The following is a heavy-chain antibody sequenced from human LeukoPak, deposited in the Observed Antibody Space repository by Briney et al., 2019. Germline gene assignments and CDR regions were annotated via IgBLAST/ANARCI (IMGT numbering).Heavy chain of an antibody. Sequence: GGSLRLSCPASGFTFSFYAMHWVRQAPGKGLEYLSAITNNGGSTYYADSVKGRFTISRDNSKNTLYLQMSSLRAEDTAIYYCVKASTDYYYEYWGQGTLVTVSS. CDR3: VKASTDYYYEY. D-gene: IGHD1-1*01. J-gene: IGHJ4*02. CDR2: ITNNGGST. V-gene: IGHV3-64D*09. CDR1: GFTFSFYA.